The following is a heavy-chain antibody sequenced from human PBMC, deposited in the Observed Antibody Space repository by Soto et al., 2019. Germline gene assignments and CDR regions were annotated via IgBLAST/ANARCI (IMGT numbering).Heavy chain of an antibody. CDR3: ATLISYYDILAGGMDV. CDR2: INHSGST. J-gene: IGHJ6*02. Sequence: SETLSLTCAVYGGSFSGYYWSWILQPPGKGLEWIGEINHSGSTNYNPSLKSRVTISVDTSKKQFSLKLSSVTAADKAVYYCATLISYYDILAGGMDVWGQGTTVTVSS. V-gene: IGHV4-34*01. CDR1: GGSFSGYY. D-gene: IGHD3-9*01.